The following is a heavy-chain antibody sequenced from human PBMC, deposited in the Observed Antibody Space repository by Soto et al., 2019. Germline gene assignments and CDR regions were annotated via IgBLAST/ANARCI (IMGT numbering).Heavy chain of an antibody. CDR3: AHTGTGYCSSTSCYEAGGYDYGDFDY. J-gene: IGHJ4*02. V-gene: IGHV2-5*02. Sequence: QITLKESGPTLVKPTQTLTLTCTFSGFSLSTSGVGVGWIRQPPGKALEWLALIYWDDDKRYSPSLKSRLTITKDTSKNQLVLTMTNMDPVDTATYYCAHTGTGYCSSTSCYEAGGYDYGDFDYWGQGTLVTVSS. D-gene: IGHD2-2*01. CDR2: IYWDDDK. CDR1: GFSLSTSGVG.